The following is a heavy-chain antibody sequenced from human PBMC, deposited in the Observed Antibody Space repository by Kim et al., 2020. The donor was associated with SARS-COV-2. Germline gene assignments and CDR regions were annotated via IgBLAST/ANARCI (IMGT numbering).Heavy chain of an antibody. V-gene: IGHV1-2*02. CDR3: ARAYYDFWGVFSPVDY. J-gene: IGHJ4*02. D-gene: IGHD3-3*01. CDR1: GYTFTGYY. Sequence: ASVKVSCKASGYTFTGYYMHWVRQAPGQGLEWMGLINPNSGGTNYAQKFQGRVTMTRDTSISTAYMELSRLRSDDTAVYYCARAYYDFWGVFSPVDYWGQGPLVPVSS. CDR2: INPNSGGT.